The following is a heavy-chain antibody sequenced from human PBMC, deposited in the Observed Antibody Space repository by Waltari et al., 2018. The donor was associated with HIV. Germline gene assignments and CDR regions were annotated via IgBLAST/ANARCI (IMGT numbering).Heavy chain of an antibody. D-gene: IGHD3-22*01. CDR2: MNPNSGNT. J-gene: IGHJ4*02. Sequence: YTFTSYDINWVRQATGQGLEWMGWMNPNSGNTGYAQKFQGRVTMTRNTSISTAYMELSSLRSEDTAVYYCARGATVYDSSGYPYWGQGTLVTVSS. CDR3: ARGATVYDSSGYPY. V-gene: IGHV1-8*01. CDR1: YTFTSYD.